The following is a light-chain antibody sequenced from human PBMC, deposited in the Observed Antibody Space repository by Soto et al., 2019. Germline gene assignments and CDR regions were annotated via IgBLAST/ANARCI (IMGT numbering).Light chain of an antibody. J-gene: IGKJ2*01. CDR2: GAS. CDR3: HQYNNWPS. V-gene: IGKV3-15*01. CDR1: QSVSSY. Sequence: EIVMTQSPATLSVSPGERATLSCRASQSVSSYLAWYQQKPGQAPRLLIYGASTRATGIPARFSGSGSGTEFTLTISSLQSEDFAVYYCHQYNNWPSFGQGTKLEIK.